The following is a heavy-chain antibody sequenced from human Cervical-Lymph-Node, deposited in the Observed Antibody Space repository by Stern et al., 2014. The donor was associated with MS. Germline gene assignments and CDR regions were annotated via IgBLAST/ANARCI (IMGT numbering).Heavy chain of an antibody. CDR3: ARSLAGVFDH. CDR1: GFSFTTDGMR. Sequence: QVTLRESGPALVKPTQALTLTCTFSGFSFTTDGMRVTWIRQPPGKALEWLGRIDWDDDKFYRPSLKTRLTISKDTSKNQVVMTMTNMDPVDTATYYCARSLAGVFDHWGQGILVTVSS. CDR2: IDWDDDK. V-gene: IGHV2-70*04. J-gene: IGHJ4*02.